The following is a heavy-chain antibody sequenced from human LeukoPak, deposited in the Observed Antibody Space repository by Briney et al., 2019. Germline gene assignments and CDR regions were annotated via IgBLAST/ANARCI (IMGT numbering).Heavy chain of an antibody. V-gene: IGHV3-23*01. CDR2: ISGSGGGT. CDR1: GFTFSAYS. D-gene: IGHD2-21*02. J-gene: IGHJ4*02. Sequence: GGSLRLSCVTSGFTFSAYSMTWVRQAPGKGLDWVSSISGSGGGTYYADSVRGRFTISRDNSKNTLYLHMNSLRAEDTAVYYCVKDWRDESNCGGDCLQYWGQGTLVTVSS. CDR3: VKDWRDESNCGGDCLQY.